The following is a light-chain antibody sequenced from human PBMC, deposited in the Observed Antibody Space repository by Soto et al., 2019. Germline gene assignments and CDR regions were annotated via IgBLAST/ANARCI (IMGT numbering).Light chain of an antibody. J-gene: IGLJ1*01. CDR2: DVS. CDR3: SSYTSSSSLV. Sequence: QSALTQPASVSGSPGQSITISCTGTSSDVGGYSYVSWYQQHPAKAPKLMIFDVSDRPSGVSNRFSGSKSGNTASLTISGLQAEDEADYYCSSYTSSSSLVFGTGTKLTVL. CDR1: SSDVGGYSY. V-gene: IGLV2-14*03.